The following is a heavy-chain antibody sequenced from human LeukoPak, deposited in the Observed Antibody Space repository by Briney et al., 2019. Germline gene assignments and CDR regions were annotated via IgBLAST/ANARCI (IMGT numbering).Heavy chain of an antibody. J-gene: IGHJ4*02. Sequence: GGSLRLSCAASGFTFSDYSMRWVRQAPGKGLEWVSSISGTGDVSKYADSVKGRFTISRDNSKNTLYLQMNSLRAEDTAVYYCARDQEGFDYWGQGTLVTVSS. V-gene: IGHV3-23*01. CDR1: GFTFSDYS. CDR2: ISGTGDVS. CDR3: ARDQEGFDY.